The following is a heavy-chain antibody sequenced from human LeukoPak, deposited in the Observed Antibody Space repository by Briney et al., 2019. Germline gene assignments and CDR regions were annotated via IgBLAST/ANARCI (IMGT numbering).Heavy chain of an antibody. J-gene: IGHJ4*02. V-gene: IGHV3-30*10. Sequence: GGSLRLSCAASGFTFSTHAMHWVRQAPGKGLEWVAVVSHDGNTKYYTDSVKGRFTISRDNSKNTLYLQINGLRTDDTAVYYCARAIVGTENFDYWGQGTLVTVSS. CDR3: ARAIVGTENFDY. CDR2: VSHDGNTK. D-gene: IGHD5-12*01. CDR1: GFTFSTHA.